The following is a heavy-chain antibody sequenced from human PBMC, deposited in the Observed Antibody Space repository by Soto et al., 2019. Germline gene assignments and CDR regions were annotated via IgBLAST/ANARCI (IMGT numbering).Heavy chain of an antibody. Sequence: PGGSLRLSCAAPGFTFSSYGMHWVRQAPGKGLEWVAVISYDGSNKYYADSVKGRFTISRDNSKNTLYLQMNSLRAEDTAVYYCAKDHNYYDILTGYYMGYYYGMDVWGQGTTVTVSS. J-gene: IGHJ6*02. CDR2: ISYDGSNK. V-gene: IGHV3-30*18. CDR3: AKDHNYYDILTGYYMGYYYGMDV. D-gene: IGHD3-9*01. CDR1: GFTFSSYG.